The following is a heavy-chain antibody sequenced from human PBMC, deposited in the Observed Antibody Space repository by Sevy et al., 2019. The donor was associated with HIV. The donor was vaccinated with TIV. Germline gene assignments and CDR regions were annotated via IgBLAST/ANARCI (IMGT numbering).Heavy chain of an antibody. CDR3: ARDVSGAVYYDILTGHYTGGGGYFDY. CDR1: GYTFTSYA. CDR2: INAGNGNT. Sequence: ASVKVSCKASGYTFTSYAMHWVRQAPGQRLEWMGWINAGNGNTKYSQKFQGRVTITRGTSASTAYMRLRSLRSEDTDLYYWARDVSGAVYYDILTGHYTGGGGYFDYWGQGTLVTVSS. D-gene: IGHD3-9*01. J-gene: IGHJ4*02. V-gene: IGHV1-3*01.